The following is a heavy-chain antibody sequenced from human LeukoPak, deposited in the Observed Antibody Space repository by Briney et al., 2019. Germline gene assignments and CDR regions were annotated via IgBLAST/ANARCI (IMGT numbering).Heavy chain of an antibody. CDR3: AREGVVVPAANYYFDY. J-gene: IGHJ4*02. CDR2: INTNTGNP. V-gene: IGHV7-4-1*02. Sequence: ASVKVSCKASGYTFTSYAMNWVRQAPGQGLEWMGWINTNTGNPTYAQGFTGRFVFSLDTSVSTAYLQISSLKADDTAVYYCAREGVVVPAANYYFDYWGQGTLVTVSS. CDR1: GYTFTSYA. D-gene: IGHD2-2*01.